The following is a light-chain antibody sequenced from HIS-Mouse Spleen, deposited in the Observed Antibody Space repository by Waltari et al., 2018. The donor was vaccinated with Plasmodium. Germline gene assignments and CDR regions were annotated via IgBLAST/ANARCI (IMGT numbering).Light chain of an antibody. J-gene: IGLJ1*01. CDR2: EGS. CDR3: CSYAGSSTYV. CDR1: SSAVGSYNL. Sequence: QSALTQPASVSGSPGQSITISCTGTSSAVGSYNLVSWYQQHPGKAPKLMIYEGSKRPAGVSNRVSGSKAGNTASLTISGLQAGDEADYYCCSYAGSSTYVFGTGTKVTVL. V-gene: IGLV2-23*01.